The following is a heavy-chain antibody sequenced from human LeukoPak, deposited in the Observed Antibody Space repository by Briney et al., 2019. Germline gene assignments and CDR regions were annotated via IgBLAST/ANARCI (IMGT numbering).Heavy chain of an antibody. CDR3: AREGHSGALGY. D-gene: IGHD1-26*01. Sequence: SETLSLTCTVSGGSISSYFWSWVRQPAGKGLEWVGRIYTSGSTNYNPSLIRRITMSLDTSKNQFSLRLNSVTAADTAVYYCAREGHSGALGYWGQGTLVTVSS. J-gene: IGHJ4*02. CDR2: IYTSGST. V-gene: IGHV4-4*07. CDR1: GGSISSYF.